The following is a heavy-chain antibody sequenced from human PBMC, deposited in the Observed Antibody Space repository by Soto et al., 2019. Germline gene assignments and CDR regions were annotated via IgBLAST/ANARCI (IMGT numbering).Heavy chain of an antibody. CDR1: GYTFTSYY. V-gene: IGHV1-46*01. CDR3: ARDPHLYSSSWYYPGPTTSVWFDP. D-gene: IGHD6-13*01. J-gene: IGHJ5*02. Sequence: GASVKVSCKASGYTFTSYYMHWVRQAPGQGLEWMGIINPSGGSTSYAQKFQGRVTMTRDTSTSTVYKELSSLRSEDTAVYYCARDPHLYSSSWYYPGPTTSVWFDPWGQGTLVTVSS. CDR2: INPSGGST.